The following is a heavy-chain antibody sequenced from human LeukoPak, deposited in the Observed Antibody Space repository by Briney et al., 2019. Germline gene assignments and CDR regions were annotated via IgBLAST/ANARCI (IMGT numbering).Heavy chain of an antibody. CDR2: ISSSSSTI. Sequence: GGSLRLSCAASGFTFNSYSMNWVRQAPGKGLEWVSYISSSSSTIYYADSVKGRFTISRDNAKNSLYLQMNSLRAEDTAVYYCARDGSYDSSGYYRSFDYGGQGTLVTVSA. V-gene: IGHV3-48*04. CDR1: GFTFNSYS. CDR3: ARDGSYDSSGYYRSFDY. D-gene: IGHD3-22*01. J-gene: IGHJ4*02.